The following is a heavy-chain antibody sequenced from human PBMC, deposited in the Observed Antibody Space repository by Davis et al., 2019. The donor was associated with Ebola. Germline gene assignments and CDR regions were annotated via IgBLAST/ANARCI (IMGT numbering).Heavy chain of an antibody. CDR3: ARGGNWIQLWSPDY. J-gene: IGHJ4*02. CDR2: IIPIFGTA. CDR1: GGTFSSYA. V-gene: IGHV1-69*13. D-gene: IGHD5-18*01. Sequence: SVKVSCKASGGTFSSYAISWVRQAPGQGLEWMGGIIPIFGTANYAQKFQGRVTITADESTSTAYMELSSLRSEDTAVYYCARGGNWIQLWSPDYWGQGTLVTVSS.